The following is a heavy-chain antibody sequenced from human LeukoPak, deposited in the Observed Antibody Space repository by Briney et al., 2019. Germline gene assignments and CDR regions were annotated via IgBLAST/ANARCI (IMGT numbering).Heavy chain of an antibody. CDR2: INYDGSNR. CDR1: GFRVTDYG. J-gene: IGHJ4*02. Sequence: GGSLRLSCAASGFRVTDYGLRWVRQGPGKGLEWLAVINYDGSNRYYADSVKGRFTISKDSSENTLYLQMNRLRVDETAIYYCARWGGTRQFYFDYWGQGTLATVSS. V-gene: IGHV3-33*01. CDR3: ARWGGTRQFYFDY. D-gene: IGHD3-16*01.